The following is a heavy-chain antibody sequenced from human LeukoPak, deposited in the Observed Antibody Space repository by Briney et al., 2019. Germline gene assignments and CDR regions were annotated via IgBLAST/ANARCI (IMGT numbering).Heavy chain of an antibody. CDR2: IYSDNT. CDR3: ARRAGAYSHPYDY. D-gene: IGHD4/OR15-4a*01. J-gene: IGHJ4*02. CDR1: GFTFSSYE. V-gene: IGHV3-66*01. Sequence: GGPLRLSCAASGFTFSSYEMPWVRQAPGKGLEWVSFIYSDNTHYSDSVKGRFTISRDNSKNTLYLQMNSLRAGHTAVYYCARRAGAYSHPYDYWGQGTLVTVSS.